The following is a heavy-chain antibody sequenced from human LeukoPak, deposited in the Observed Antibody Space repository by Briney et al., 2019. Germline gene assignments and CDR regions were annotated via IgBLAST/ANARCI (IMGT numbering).Heavy chain of an antibody. D-gene: IGHD3-22*01. CDR3: ARGKGYYDSSGYPAAFDI. CDR1: GYTFTSYY. Sequence: ASVKVSCKASGYTFTSYYMHRVRQAPGQGLEWMGIINPSGGSTSYAQKFQGRVTMTRDMSTSTVYMELSSLRSEDTAVYYCARGKGYYDSSGYPAAFDIWGQGTMVTVSS. CDR2: INPSGGST. V-gene: IGHV1-46*01. J-gene: IGHJ3*02.